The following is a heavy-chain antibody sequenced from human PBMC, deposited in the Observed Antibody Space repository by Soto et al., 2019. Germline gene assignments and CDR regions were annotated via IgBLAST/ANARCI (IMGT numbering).Heavy chain of an antibody. CDR2: IYSGGAT. Sequence: PGGSLRLSCAAAGLSVSTSHISWVRQAPGKGLEWVSVIYSGGATHYAVSVKGRLIISRDKSKNTVDLQMNSLRAEDTAVYYCAKGGVCGEVATIGYYYYYYGMDVWGQGTTVTVSS. V-gene: IGHV3-53*01. J-gene: IGHJ6*02. D-gene: IGHD5-12*01. CDR3: AKGGVCGEVATIGYYYYYYGMDV. CDR1: GLSVSTSH.